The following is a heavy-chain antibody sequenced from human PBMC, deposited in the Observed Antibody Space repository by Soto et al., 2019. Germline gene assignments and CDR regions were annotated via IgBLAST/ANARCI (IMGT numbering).Heavy chain of an antibody. CDR2: IKSKTDRGTI. CDR1: GLTFNNAW. V-gene: IGHV3-15*01. D-gene: IGHD2-15*01. Sequence: EVQLVESGGGLVKPGGSLRLSCAASGLTFNNAWMTWVRQAPGEGLEWVGRIKSKTDRGTIDYAAPVKGRFTISRDDSTNTLSLQMNSLKTEDTAVYYCTTDLPYHCSGGSCFASWGQGTLVTVSS. J-gene: IGHJ5*01. CDR3: TTDLPYHCSGGSCFAS.